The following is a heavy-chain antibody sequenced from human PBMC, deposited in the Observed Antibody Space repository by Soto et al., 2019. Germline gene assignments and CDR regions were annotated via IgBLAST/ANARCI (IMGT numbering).Heavy chain of an antibody. CDR3: AKERYSSGWYEWDAFDI. V-gene: IGHV3-9*01. Sequence: EVQLVESGGGLVQPGRSLRLSCAASGFTFDDYAMHWVRQAPGKGLEWVSGISWNSGSIGYADSVKGRFTISRDNAKNSLYLQTNSLRAEDTALYYCAKERYSSGWYEWDAFDIWGQGTMVTVSS. CDR2: ISWNSGSI. J-gene: IGHJ3*02. D-gene: IGHD6-19*01. CDR1: GFTFDDYA.